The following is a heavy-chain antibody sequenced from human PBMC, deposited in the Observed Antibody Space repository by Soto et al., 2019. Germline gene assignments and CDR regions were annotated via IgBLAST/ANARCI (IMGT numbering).Heavy chain of an antibody. CDR3: AREETAWPLAYGLDV. J-gene: IGHJ6*02. CDR2: IGTRSDV. V-gene: IGHV3-21*01. D-gene: IGHD2-21*02. Sequence: GGSLRLSCAASGFTFISYSIHWVRQAPGKGLEWVSSIGTRSDVYYADSVKGRFTISRDNAKNSMALQMNSLRAEDTGVYYCAREETAWPLAYGLDVWGQGTTVTVSS. CDR1: GFTFISYS.